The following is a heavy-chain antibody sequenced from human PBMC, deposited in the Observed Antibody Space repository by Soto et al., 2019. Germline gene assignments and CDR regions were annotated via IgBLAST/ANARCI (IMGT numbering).Heavy chain of an antibody. J-gene: IGHJ4*02. CDR3: ARLSWSTHYFDY. CDR2: INHSGST. CDR1: GGSFSGYY. Sequence: SETLSLTCAVYGGSFSGYYWSWIRQPPGKGLEWIGEINHSGSTNYNPSLKSRVTISVDTSKNQYSLKLSSVTAADTAVYYCARLSWSTHYFDYWGQGTLVTVSS. V-gene: IGHV4-34*01. D-gene: IGHD6-13*01.